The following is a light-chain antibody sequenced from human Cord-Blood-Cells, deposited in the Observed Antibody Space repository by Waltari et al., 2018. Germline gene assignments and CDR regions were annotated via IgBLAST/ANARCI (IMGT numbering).Light chain of an antibody. Sequence: DIQMTQSPSSLSASVGDRVTITCRASQSISSYLNWYQQKPGKAPKLLIYAASSLQSGVPSRFSGSGSGTDFTLTSSSLQPEEFATYYCQQSYSTPPLTFGGGTKVEIK. CDR1: QSISSY. V-gene: IGKV1-39*01. CDR3: QQSYSTPPLT. CDR2: AAS. J-gene: IGKJ4*01.